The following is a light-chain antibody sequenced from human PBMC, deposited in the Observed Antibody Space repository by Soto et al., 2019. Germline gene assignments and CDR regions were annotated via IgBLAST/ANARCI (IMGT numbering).Light chain of an antibody. CDR2: YEI. Sequence: ELTQPPSVSVAPGQTARITCGGNNIGSMSVHWYQQKPGQAPVLVIYYEIDRPSGIPERFSGSNSGNTATLTITRVDAGDEADYYCHVWDSDSDHPVFGGGTKVTVL. J-gene: IGLJ2*01. CDR1: NIGSMS. CDR3: HVWDSDSDHPV. V-gene: IGLV3-21*04.